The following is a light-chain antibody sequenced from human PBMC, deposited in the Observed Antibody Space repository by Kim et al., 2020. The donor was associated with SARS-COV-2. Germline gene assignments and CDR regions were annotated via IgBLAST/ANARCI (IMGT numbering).Light chain of an antibody. V-gene: IGKV3-20*01. CDR3: QQYGSSPPVT. CDR1: QSVSSSY. J-gene: IGKJ4*01. Sequence: QGERATLSCRASQSVSSSYLAWYQHKPGQAPRVLIYGASIRATGIPDRFSGSGSGTDFTLTISRLEPEDFAVYYCQQYGSSPPVTFGGGTKVDIK. CDR2: GAS.